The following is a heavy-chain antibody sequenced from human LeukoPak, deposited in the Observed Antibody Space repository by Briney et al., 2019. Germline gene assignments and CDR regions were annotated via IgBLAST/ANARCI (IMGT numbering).Heavy chain of an antibody. Sequence: GGSLRLSCAASGFTFSSYGMHWVRQAPGKGLEWVAFIRYDGSNKYYADSVKGRFTISRDNSKNTLYLQMNSLGAEDTAVYYCAKGLLEYSSSVENWGQGTLVTVSS. D-gene: IGHD6-6*01. CDR1: GFTFSSYG. CDR2: IRYDGSNK. V-gene: IGHV3-30*02. J-gene: IGHJ4*02. CDR3: AKGLLEYSSSVEN.